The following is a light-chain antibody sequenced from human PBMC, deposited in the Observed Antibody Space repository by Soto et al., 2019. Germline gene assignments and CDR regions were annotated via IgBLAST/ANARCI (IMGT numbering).Light chain of an antibody. Sequence: DIVLTQSPAILSLSPGDTATLSCTACQSVNTYLAWYQQRPCQAPRLLIFDASNRATGIPARFSGSGSGTDFSLTISSLEPEDFAVYYCQHRGDWPLTFGGGTKVDIK. CDR3: QHRGDWPLT. CDR2: DAS. V-gene: IGKV3-11*01. CDR1: QSVNTY. J-gene: IGKJ4*01.